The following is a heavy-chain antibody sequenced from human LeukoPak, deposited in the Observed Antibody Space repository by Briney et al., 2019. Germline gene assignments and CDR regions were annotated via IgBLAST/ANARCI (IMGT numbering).Heavy chain of an antibody. V-gene: IGHV3-13*04. Sequence: PGGSLRLSCAASGFTFSSYDMHWVRQVTGKRLEWVSAIGIAGDTYYLDSVKGRFTISRENAKNSLYLQMNSLRAGDTAVYYCARGGDRDYRGQGTLVTVSS. CDR2: IGIAGDT. CDR1: GFTFSSYD. CDR3: ARGGDRDY. J-gene: IGHJ4*02.